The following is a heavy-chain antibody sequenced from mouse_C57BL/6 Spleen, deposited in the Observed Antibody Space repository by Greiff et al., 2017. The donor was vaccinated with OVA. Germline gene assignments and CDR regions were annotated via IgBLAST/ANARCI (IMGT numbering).Heavy chain of an antibody. D-gene: IGHD1-1*01. CDR3: ARKVISGSSSWFDD. CDR2: IYPSSGST. J-gene: IGHJ3*01. V-gene: IGHV1-55*01. Sequence: QVQLQQPGAELVRPGASVKLSCKASGYTFTSYWITWVKQRPGQGLEWIGDIYPSSGSTHYNEKFKGKATLTVDTSSSTAYMQLRSLTSEDSAVYFCARKVISGSSSWFDDWGKGTLVTVSA. CDR1: GYTFTSYW.